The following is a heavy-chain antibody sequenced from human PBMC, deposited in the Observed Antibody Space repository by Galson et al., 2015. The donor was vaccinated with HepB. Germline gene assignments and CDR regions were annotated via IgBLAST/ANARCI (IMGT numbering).Heavy chain of an antibody. D-gene: IGHD1-26*01. CDR3: AKEVSLGAAAGRWEFYYGMDV. J-gene: IGHJ6*02. CDR1: GFSFTSYA. Sequence: SLRLSCAASGFSFTSYAMSWVRQAPRKGLEWVSSLSSSGGNTYYADSVKGRFTISRDSSENTLYLQMNSLRAEDTALYYCAKEVSLGAAAGRWEFYYGMDVWGQGTTVTVS. CDR2: LSSSGGNT. V-gene: IGHV3-23*01.